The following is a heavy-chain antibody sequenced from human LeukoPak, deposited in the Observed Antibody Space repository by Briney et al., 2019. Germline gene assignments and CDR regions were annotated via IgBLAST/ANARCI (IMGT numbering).Heavy chain of an antibody. V-gene: IGHV3-30*02. J-gene: IGHJ5*02. CDR1: GFTFSSYG. CDR2: IRDDGSNK. CDR3: AKDYWFDP. Sequence: PGGSLRLSCAASGFTFSSYGMHWVRQAPGKGLEGVAFIRDDGSNKYYADSVKGRFTISRDNSKNTLYLQMNSLRAEDTAVYYCAKDYWFDPWGQGTLVTVSS.